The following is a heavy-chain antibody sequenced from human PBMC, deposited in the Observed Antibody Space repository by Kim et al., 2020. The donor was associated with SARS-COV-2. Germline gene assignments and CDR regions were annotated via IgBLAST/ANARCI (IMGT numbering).Heavy chain of an antibody. CDR3: AREVREGFWSGYLYVPWYFDL. J-gene: IGHJ2*01. D-gene: IGHD3-3*01. V-gene: IGHV1-2*02. Sequence: ASVKVSCKASGYTFTGYYMHWVRQAPGQGLEWMGWINPNSGGTNYAQKFQGRVTMTRDTSISTAYMELSRLRSDDTAVYYCAREVREGFWSGYLYVPWYFDLWGRGTLVTVSS. CDR2: INPNSGGT. CDR1: GYTFTGYY.